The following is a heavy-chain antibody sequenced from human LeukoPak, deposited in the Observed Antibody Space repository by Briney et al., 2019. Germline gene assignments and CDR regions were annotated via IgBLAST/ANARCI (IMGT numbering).Heavy chain of an antibody. V-gene: IGHV3-74*01. D-gene: IGHD1-14*01. Sequence: SGGSLRLSCAASGFTFMTYWMHWVRQAPGRGLVWVSRINSDGSSTNYADSVKGRFTISRDNAKNTLYLHMNSLRAEDTAVYYCARRNLGDVWGQGTTVTVSS. CDR2: INSDGSST. J-gene: IGHJ6*02. CDR1: GFTFMTYW. CDR3: ARRNLGDV.